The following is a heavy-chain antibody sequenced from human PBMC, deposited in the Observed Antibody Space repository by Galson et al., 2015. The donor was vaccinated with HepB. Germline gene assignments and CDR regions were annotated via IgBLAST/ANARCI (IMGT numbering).Heavy chain of an antibody. V-gene: IGHV1-8*01. Sequence: SVKVSCKASGYTFTSYEINWVRQATGQGLEWMGWMNPNSGNTGYAQKFQGRVTMTGNTSISTAYMELSSLRSEDTAVYYCARGRLQTYYDFWSGYSAGFDPWGQGTLVTVSS. CDR1: GYTFTSYE. J-gene: IGHJ5*02. CDR3: ARGRLQTYYDFWSGYSAGFDP. CDR2: MNPNSGNT. D-gene: IGHD3-3*01.